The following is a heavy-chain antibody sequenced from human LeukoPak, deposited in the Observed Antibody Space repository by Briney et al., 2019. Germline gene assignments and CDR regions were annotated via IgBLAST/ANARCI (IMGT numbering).Heavy chain of an antibody. CDR3: ARTLTWCDAFDI. D-gene: IGHD2-15*01. Sequence: PGGSLRLSCAASGFTFSSYAMSWVRQAPGKGLEWVSVLYSRGSTYYADSVKGRFTISRDTSKNTVYLQMDSLRAEDTAVYYCARTLTWCDAFDIWGQGTMVTVSS. CDR2: LYSRGST. J-gene: IGHJ3*02. V-gene: IGHV3-66*01. CDR1: GFTFSSYA.